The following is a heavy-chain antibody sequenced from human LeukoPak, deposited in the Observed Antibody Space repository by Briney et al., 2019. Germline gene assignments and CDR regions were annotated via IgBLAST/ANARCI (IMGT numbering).Heavy chain of an antibody. Sequence: ASVKVSCKASGYTFNNYAIHWVRQAPGQRLEWMGWINAGNGNTKSSQKFQGRVTISRDTSANTAYMELSSLRSEDTAVYYCARGPTYTSSILDYWGQGTLVTVSS. J-gene: IGHJ4*02. D-gene: IGHD6-6*01. CDR1: GYTFNNYA. V-gene: IGHV1-3*01. CDR2: INAGNGNT. CDR3: ARGPTYTSSILDY.